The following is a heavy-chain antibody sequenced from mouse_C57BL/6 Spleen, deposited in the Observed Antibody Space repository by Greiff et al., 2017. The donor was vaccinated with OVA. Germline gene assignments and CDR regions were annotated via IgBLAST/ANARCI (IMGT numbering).Heavy chain of an antibody. CDR2: ISSGSSTI. D-gene: IGHD2-1*01. Sequence: EVKLEESGGGLVKPGGSLKLSCAASGFTFSDYGMHWVRQAPEKGLEWVAYISSGSSTIYYADTVKGRFTISRDNAKNTLFLQMTSLRSEDTAMYYCARRKGNYVAMDYWGQGTSVTVSS. CDR3: ARRKGNYVAMDY. CDR1: GFTFSDYG. V-gene: IGHV5-17*01. J-gene: IGHJ4*01.